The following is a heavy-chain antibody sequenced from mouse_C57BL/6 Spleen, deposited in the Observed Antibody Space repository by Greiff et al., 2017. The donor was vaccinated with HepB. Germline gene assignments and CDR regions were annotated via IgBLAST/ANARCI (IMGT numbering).Heavy chain of an antibody. CDR1: GYTFTSYW. Sequence: QVHVKQSGAELAKPGASVKLSCKASGYTFTSYWMHWVKQRPGQGLEWIGYINPSSGYTKYNQKFKDKATLTADKSSSTAYMQLSSLTYEDSAVYYCARGGTTVVATDYYAMDYWGQGTSVTVSS. D-gene: IGHD1-1*01. CDR3: ARGGTTVVATDYYAMDY. CDR2: INPSSGYT. J-gene: IGHJ4*01. V-gene: IGHV1-7*01.